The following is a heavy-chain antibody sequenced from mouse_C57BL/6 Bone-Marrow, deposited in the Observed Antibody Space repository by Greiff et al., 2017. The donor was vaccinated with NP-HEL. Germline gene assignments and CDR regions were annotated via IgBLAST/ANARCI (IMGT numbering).Heavy chain of an antibody. CDR3: ARKIYYDYPYYFDY. D-gene: IGHD2-4*01. CDR2: IYPGSGST. Sequence: VKLQQPGAELVKPGASVKMSCKASGYTFTSYWITWVKQRPGQGLEWIGDIYPGSGSTNYNEKFKSKATLTVDTSSSTAYMQLSSLTSEDSAVYYCARKIYYDYPYYFDYWGQGTTLTVSS. J-gene: IGHJ2*01. CDR1: GYTFTSYW. V-gene: IGHV1-55*01.